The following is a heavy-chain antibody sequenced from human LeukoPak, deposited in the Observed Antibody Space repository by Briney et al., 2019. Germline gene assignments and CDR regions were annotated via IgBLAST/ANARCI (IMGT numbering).Heavy chain of an antibody. J-gene: IGHJ4*02. V-gene: IGHV3-53*01. CDR1: GFSVSANY. CDR2: IYGGDKT. CDR3: AGSITTPGGFDY. Sequence: PGGSLRLSCAASGFSVSANYIIWVRQAPRKGLEWVSAIYGGDKTNYADSVKGRFTISRDSSENTLYLQMNSLRAEDTAVYYCAGSITTPGGFDYWGQGTPVTVSS. D-gene: IGHD6-13*01.